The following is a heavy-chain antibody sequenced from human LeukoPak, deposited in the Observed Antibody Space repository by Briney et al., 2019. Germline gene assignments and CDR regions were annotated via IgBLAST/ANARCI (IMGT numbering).Heavy chain of an antibody. J-gene: IGHJ3*02. CDR2: IYTSGST. CDR3: ARDTYSYGYNDAFDI. D-gene: IGHD5-18*01. V-gene: IGHV4-61*02. Sequence: SETLSLTCTVSGGSISSGSYYWSWIRQPAGEGLEWIGRIYTSGSTNYNPSLKSRVTISVETSKNQFSLKLSSVTAADTAVYYCARDTYSYGYNDAFDIWGQGTMVTVSS. CDR1: GGSISSGSYY.